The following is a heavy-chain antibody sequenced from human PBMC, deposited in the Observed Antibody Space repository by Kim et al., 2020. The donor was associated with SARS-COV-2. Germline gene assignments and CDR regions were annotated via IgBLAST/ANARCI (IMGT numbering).Heavy chain of an antibody. CDR3: ARGAYDIGFTILDY. J-gene: IGHJ4*02. CDR2: IYYSGST. CDR1: GGSISSYY. D-gene: IGHD3-22*01. Sequence: SETLSLTCTVSGGSISSYYWSWIRQPPGKGLEWIGYIYYSGSTNYNPSLKSRVTISVDTSKNQFSLKLSSVTAADTAVYYCARGAYDIGFTILDYWGQGTLVTVSS. V-gene: IGHV4-59*13.